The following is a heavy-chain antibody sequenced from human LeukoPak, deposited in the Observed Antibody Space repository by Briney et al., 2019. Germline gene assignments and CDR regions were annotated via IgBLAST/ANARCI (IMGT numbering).Heavy chain of an antibody. J-gene: IGHJ3*02. CDR1: GFAFSDAW. D-gene: IGHD3-9*01. CDR3: ARWSYYDILTGHVGAFDI. V-gene: IGHV3-7*01. CDR2: IKQDGSEK. Sequence: GGSLRLSCAASGFAFSDAWMSWVRQAPGKGLEWVANIKQDGSEKYYVDSVKGRFTISRDNAKNSLYLQMNSLRAEDTAVYYCARWSYYDILTGHVGAFDIWGQGTMVTVSS.